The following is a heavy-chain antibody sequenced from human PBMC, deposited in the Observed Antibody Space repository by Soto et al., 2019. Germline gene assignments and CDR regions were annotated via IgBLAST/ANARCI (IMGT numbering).Heavy chain of an antibody. CDR3: ARGTLKRRGYSGYDQVYYGMDV. CDR2: IWYDGSNK. D-gene: IGHD5-12*01. J-gene: IGHJ6*02. V-gene: IGHV3-33*01. Sequence: PGGSLRLSCAASGFTFSSYGMHWVRQAPGKGLEWVAVIWYDGSNKYYADSVKGRFTISRDNSKNTLYLQMNSLRAEDTAVYYCARGTLKRRGYSGYDQVYYGMDVWGQGTTVTVSS. CDR1: GFTFSSYG.